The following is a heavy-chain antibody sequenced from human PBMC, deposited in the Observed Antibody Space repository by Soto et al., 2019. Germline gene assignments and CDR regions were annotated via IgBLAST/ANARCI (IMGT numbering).Heavy chain of an antibody. Sequence: GASVKVSCKASGYTFTSYYMHWVRQAPGQGLEWMGIINPSGGSTSYAQKFQGRVTMTRDTSTSTVYMELSSLRSEDTAVYYCAGESRYCSGGSRYCVPGIDYWGQGTLVTVSS. J-gene: IGHJ4*02. CDR1: GYTFTSYY. CDR3: AGESRYCSGGSRYCVPGIDY. V-gene: IGHV1-46*01. CDR2: INPSGGST. D-gene: IGHD2-15*01.